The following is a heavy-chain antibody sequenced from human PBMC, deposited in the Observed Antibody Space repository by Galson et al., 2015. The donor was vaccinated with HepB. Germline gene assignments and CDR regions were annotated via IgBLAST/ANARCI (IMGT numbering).Heavy chain of an antibody. CDR1: GFTFSGSA. CDR3: TSGFGFGELFDYYYYYMDV. V-gene: IGHV3-73*01. Sequence: SLRLSCAASGFTFSGSAMHWVRQASGKGLEWVGRIRSKANSYATAYAASVKGRFTISRDDSKNTAYLQMNSLKTEDTAVYYCTSGFGFGELFDYYYYYMDVWGKGTTVTVSS. CDR2: IRSKANSYAT. D-gene: IGHD3-10*01. J-gene: IGHJ6*03.